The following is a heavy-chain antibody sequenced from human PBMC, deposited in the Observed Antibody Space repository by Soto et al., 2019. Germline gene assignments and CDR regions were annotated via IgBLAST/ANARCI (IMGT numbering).Heavy chain of an antibody. CDR1: GFTFSSDA. J-gene: IGHJ4*02. CDR3: ARDGWAD. CDR2: ITGSGDNT. V-gene: IGHV3-23*04. D-gene: IGHD1-26*01. Sequence: EVQLVESGGGLVQPGGSLRLSCVASGFTFSSDAMSWVRQAPGKGLEWVSAITGSGDNTYYADSVEGRFTISRDNSKDTVYLQMNSLRVEDTAVYYCARDGWADWGQGTLVTVSS.